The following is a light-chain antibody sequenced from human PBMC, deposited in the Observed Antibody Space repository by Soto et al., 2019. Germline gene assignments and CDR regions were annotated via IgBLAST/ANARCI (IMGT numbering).Light chain of an antibody. J-gene: IGLJ2*01. CDR1: TSDAGAYNY. CDR2: DVS. V-gene: IGLV2-14*01. CDR3: SSYSSISYVI. Sequence: QSALTQPASVSGSPGQSITISCTGTTSDAGAYNYVSWYQQHPGEAPRLMIYDVSYRPSGVSNRFSGSKSGNTASLTISGLRAEDEADYYCSSYSSISYVIFGGGTKLTVL.